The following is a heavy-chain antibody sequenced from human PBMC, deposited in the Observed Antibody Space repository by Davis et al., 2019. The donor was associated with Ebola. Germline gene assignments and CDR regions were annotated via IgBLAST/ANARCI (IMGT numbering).Heavy chain of an antibody. D-gene: IGHD2-21*01. Sequence: GESLKISCAASGFTFSSYSMNWVRQAPGKGLEWVSAISGSGGSTYYADSVKGRFTISRDNSKNTLYLQMNSLKTEDTAVYYCARSLRTREFDSWGQGTLVTVSS. CDR2: ISGSGGST. J-gene: IGHJ4*02. CDR3: ARSLRTREFDS. CDR1: GFTFSSYS. V-gene: IGHV3-23*01.